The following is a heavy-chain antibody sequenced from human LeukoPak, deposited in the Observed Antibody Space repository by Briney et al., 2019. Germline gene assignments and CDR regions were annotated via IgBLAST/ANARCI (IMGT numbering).Heavy chain of an antibody. CDR1: GGSISSYY. J-gene: IGHJ5*02. Sequence: SETLSLICTVSGGSISSYYWSWIRQPPAKGLEWIGNSCYSGSTNYNPSLKRRITITVETSKNQFSLKLSSVTAADTGVYYCAREADSSLNSFDPWGQGTLVTVSS. CDR2: SCYSGST. V-gene: IGHV4-59*01. CDR3: AREADSSLNSFDP. D-gene: IGHD6-13*01.